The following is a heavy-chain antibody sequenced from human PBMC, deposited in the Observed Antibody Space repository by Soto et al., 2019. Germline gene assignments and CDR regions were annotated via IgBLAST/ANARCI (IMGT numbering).Heavy chain of an antibody. V-gene: IGHV4-59*12. J-gene: IGHJ5*02. Sequence: SETLSLTCTVSGGSISSYYWSWIRQPPGKGLEWIGDINHSGSTNYNPSLKSRVTISVDTSKNQFSLKLSSVTAADTAVYYCARTRQIVVVVAATLGWFDPWGQGTLVTVSS. CDR1: GGSISSYY. CDR2: INHSGST. D-gene: IGHD2-15*01. CDR3: ARTRQIVVVVAATLGWFDP.